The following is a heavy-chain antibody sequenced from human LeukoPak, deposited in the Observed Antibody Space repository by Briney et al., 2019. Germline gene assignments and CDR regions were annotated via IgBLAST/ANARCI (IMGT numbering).Heavy chain of an antibody. J-gene: IGHJ5*02. D-gene: IGHD6-19*01. CDR2: IYYSGST. CDR1: GGSISSYY. CDR3: ARYSSVRGGWFDP. V-gene: IGHV4-59*01. Sequence: SETLSLTCTVSGGSISSYYWSWIRQPPGKGLEWIGYIYYSGSTNYNPSLKSRVTISVDTSKNQFSLKLRSVTAADTAVYYCARYSSVRGGWFDPWGQGTLVTASS.